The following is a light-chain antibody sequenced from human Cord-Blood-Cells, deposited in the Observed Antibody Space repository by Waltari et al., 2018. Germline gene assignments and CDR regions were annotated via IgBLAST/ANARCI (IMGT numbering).Light chain of an antibody. Sequence: QSALTQPASVSGSPGQSITISCTGTSSDVGSYTLVSWYQQHPGKAPKLMIYEVSKRPSGVSNRFSGSKSGNTASLTISGLQAEDEADYYCCSYAGSSTLFGGGTQLTVL. CDR1: SSDVGSYTL. CDR3: CSYAGSSTL. J-gene: IGLJ7*01. CDR2: EVS. V-gene: IGLV2-23*02.